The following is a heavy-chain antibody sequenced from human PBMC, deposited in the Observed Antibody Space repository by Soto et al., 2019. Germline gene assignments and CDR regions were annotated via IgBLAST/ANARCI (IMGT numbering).Heavy chain of an antibody. CDR3: ARDRAVTVYYFDY. CDR1: GYTFTSYA. CDR2: INAGNGNT. V-gene: IGHV1-3*01. Sequence: QVQLVQSGAEVKKPGASVKVSCKASGYTFTSYAMHWVRQAPGQRLEWMGWINAGNGNTKYSQKFQGRVTITRDTSASTAYMELSSLRSEDTAVCYCARDRAVTVYYFDYWGQGTLVTVSS. D-gene: IGHD4-4*01. J-gene: IGHJ4*02.